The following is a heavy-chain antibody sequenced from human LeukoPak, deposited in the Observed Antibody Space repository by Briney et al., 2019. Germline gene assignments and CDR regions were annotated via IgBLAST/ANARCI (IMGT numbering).Heavy chain of an antibody. CDR1: GGSFSGYY. D-gene: IGHD3-10*01. CDR3: ARGPAYYYGSGSPPLDY. Sequence: SETLSLTCAVYGGSFSGYYWSWIRQPPGKGLEWIREINHSGSTNYNPSLKSRVTISVDTSKNQFSLKLSSVTAADTAVYYCARGPAYYYGSGSPPLDYWGQGTLVTVSS. CDR2: INHSGST. V-gene: IGHV4-34*01. J-gene: IGHJ4*02.